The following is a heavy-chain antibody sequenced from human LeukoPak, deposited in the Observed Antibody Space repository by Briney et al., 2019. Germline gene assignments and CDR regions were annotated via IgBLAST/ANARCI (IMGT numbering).Heavy chain of an antibody. CDR1: GFGVSDYA. CDR3: ARLDEAFDN. D-gene: IGHD3-22*01. Sequence: GGSLRLSCAASGFGVSDYAMTWIRQSPGKGLEWVSSMSDIGPNTYYADSVKGRFTISRDTSKNTVFLQMNSLRAEDTAVYYCARLDEAFDNWGQGTLVTVSS. CDR2: MSDIGPNT. V-gene: IGHV3-23*01. J-gene: IGHJ4*02.